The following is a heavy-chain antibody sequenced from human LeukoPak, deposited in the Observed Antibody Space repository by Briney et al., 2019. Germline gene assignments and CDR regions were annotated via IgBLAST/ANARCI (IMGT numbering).Heavy chain of an antibody. CDR1: GGSISSYY. CDR2: IYYSGST. CDR3: ARDNTSSGWVFWFDP. V-gene: IGHV4-59*01. D-gene: IGHD6-19*01. J-gene: IGHJ5*02. Sequence: SETLSLTRTVSGGSISSYYWSWIRQPPGKGLEWIGYIYYSGSTNYNPSLKSRVTISVDTSKNQFSLKLSSVTAADTAVYYCARDNTSSGWVFWFDPWGQGTLVTVSS.